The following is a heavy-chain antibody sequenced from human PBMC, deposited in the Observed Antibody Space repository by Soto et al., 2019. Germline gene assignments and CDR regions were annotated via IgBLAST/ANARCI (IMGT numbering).Heavy chain of an antibody. Sequence: QVQLQQWGAGLLKPSETLSLTCAVYGGSFSGYYWSWIRQPPGKGLEWIGEINHSGSTNYNPSLKSRVTISVDKSKNQFALKLSSVTAADTAVYYCARAAPRSCSRASCYTGSDYWGQCPLVTVS. CDR1: GGSFSGYY. J-gene: IGHJ4*02. V-gene: IGHV4-34*01. CDR2: INHSGST. D-gene: IGHD2-15*01. CDR3: ARAAPRSCSRASCYTGSDY.